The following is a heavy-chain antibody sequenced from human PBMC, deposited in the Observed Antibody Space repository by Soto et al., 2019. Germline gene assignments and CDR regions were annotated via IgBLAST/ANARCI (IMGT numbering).Heavy chain of an antibody. CDR1: GGSISSYY. V-gene: IGHV4-59*01. CDR3: ARQDRGVAEGRWFDP. D-gene: IGHD3-10*01. CDR2: IYYRGGT. J-gene: IGHJ5*02. Sequence: PSETLSRTCTVSGGSISSYYWSWIRQPPGKGLEWIGYIYYRGGTNYDPSLKSRVTISVDASKNQFSLKLSSVTAADTAVYYCARQDRGVAEGRWFDPWGQGTLVTVS.